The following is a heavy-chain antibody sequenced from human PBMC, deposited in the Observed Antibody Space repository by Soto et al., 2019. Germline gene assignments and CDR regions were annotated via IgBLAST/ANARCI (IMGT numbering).Heavy chain of an antibody. Sequence: ASVKVSCKASGYTVTSYGISWVRQAPGQGLEWMGWISAYNGNTNYAQKLQGRVTMTTDTSTSTAYMELRSLRSDDTAVYYCARAVYDFWSGSLYYGMDVWGQGTTVTVSS. J-gene: IGHJ6*02. CDR2: ISAYNGNT. CDR1: GYTVTSYG. CDR3: ARAVYDFWSGSLYYGMDV. D-gene: IGHD3-3*01. V-gene: IGHV1-18*01.